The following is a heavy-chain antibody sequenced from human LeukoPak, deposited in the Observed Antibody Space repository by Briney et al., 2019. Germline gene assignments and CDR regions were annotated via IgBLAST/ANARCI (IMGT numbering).Heavy chain of an antibody. V-gene: IGHV1-2*02. CDR1: GYIFTTYF. CDR3: AREGGYDILTGYQDY. D-gene: IGHD3-9*01. Sequence: GASVKVSCKASGYIFTTYFIHWVRQAPGQGLEWMGWINPNNGDTNYVQKFQGRVTMTRDTSISTAYMELTRLRSYDTAVYYCAREGGYDILTGYQDYWGQGTLVTVSS. CDR2: INPNNGDT. J-gene: IGHJ4*02.